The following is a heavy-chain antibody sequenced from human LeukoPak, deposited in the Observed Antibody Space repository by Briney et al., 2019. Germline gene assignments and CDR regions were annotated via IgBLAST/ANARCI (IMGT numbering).Heavy chain of an antibody. J-gene: IGHJ4*02. V-gene: IGHV1-46*01. CDR3: ARTIGYSYGFQSVLDY. D-gene: IGHD5-18*01. CDR1: GYTFTSCY. Sequence: ASVKVSCKASGYTFTSCYMHWVRQAPGQGLEWMGIINPSGGSTGYAQKFQGRVTMTRDTSTSTVYMELSSLRSEDTAVYYCARTIGYSYGFQSVLDYWGQGTLVTVSS. CDR2: INPSGGST.